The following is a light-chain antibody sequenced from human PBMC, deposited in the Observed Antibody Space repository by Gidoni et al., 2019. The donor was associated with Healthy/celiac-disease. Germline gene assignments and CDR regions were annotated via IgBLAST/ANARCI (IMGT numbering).Light chain of an antibody. J-gene: IGKJ4*01. CDR2: DAS. CDR3: QQRSNWRALT. CDR1: QSVSSY. V-gene: IGKV3-11*01. Sequence: ESVLTQSPATLSLSPGERATLSCRASQSVSSYLAWYQQKPGQAPRLLIYDASNRATGIPARFSGSGSGTDFTLTISSLEPEDCAVYYCQQRSNWRALTFGGGTKVEIK.